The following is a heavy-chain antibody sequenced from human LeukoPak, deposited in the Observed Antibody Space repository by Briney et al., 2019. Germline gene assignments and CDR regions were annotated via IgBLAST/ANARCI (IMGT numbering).Heavy chain of an antibody. CDR1: GSTSKIYW. D-gene: IGHD6-19*01. CDR2: INIDGRNT. CDR3: AGEGSGWLPNF. V-gene: IGHV3-74*01. J-gene: IGHJ4*02. Sequence: GGSLRLSCAASGSTSKIYWMHWVRQAPGKGLVWVSHINIDGRNTRYADSVKGRFTISRDNAKNSLYLQMNSLRAEDTAIYYCAGEGSGWLPNFWGQGTLVTVSS.